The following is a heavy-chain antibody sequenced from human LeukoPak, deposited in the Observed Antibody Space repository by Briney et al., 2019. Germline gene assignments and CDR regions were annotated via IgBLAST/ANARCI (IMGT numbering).Heavy chain of an antibody. Sequence: SETLSLTCTVSGGSISSYYWSWIRQPPGKGLEWIGYIYYSGSTNYNPSLKSRVTISVDTSKNQFSLKLTSVTAADTAVYYCARGAADRNNYYYYIDVWGKGTTVTVSS. CDR2: IYYSGST. D-gene: IGHD1/OR15-1a*01. V-gene: IGHV4-59*12. CDR1: GGSISSYY. J-gene: IGHJ6*03. CDR3: ARGAADRNNYYYYIDV.